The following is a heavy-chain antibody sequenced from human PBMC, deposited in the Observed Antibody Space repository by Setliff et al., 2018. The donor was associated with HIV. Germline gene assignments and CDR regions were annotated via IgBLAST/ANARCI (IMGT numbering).Heavy chain of an antibody. D-gene: IGHD3-16*01. J-gene: IGHJ2*01. CDR1: GGSISSDSYS. Sequence: PSETLSLTCTVSGGSISSDSYSWSGIRQPAGKGLEWIGHMYTSGRIDYNPSLKSRVTISVDTSKNQFFLKLTSVTAADTAVYFCAREPKGDWGNFWYFDLWGRGTLVTVSS. CDR3: AREPKGDWGNFWYFDL. V-gene: IGHV4-61*09. CDR2: MYTSGRI.